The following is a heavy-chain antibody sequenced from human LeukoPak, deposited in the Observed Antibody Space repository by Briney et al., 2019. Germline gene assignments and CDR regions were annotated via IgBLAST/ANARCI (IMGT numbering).Heavy chain of an antibody. CDR1: GGFISNSIYY. CDR3: ASAGYDYGDLNFDY. Sequence: SETLSLTCIVSGGFISNSIYYWAWIRQPPGEGLEWIGSIHYSGKTYYYPSLKSRVTVSVDASKNQFSLKLSSVTAADTAVYYCASAGYDYGDLNFDYWGQGTLVTVSS. CDR2: IHYSGKT. J-gene: IGHJ4*02. V-gene: IGHV4-39*01. D-gene: IGHD4-17*01.